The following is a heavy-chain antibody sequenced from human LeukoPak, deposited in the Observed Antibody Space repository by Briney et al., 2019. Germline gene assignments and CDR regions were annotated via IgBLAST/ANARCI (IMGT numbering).Heavy chain of an antibody. Sequence: PGGSLRLSCAASGFTFSSHGMHWVRQAPGKAPEWVSAISGSGGSTYYADSVKGRFTISRDNSKNTLYLQMNSLRAEDTAVYYCANEGDYDSSGYYYLPFDYWGQGTLVTVSS. CDR3: ANEGDYDSSGYYYLPFDY. CDR2: ISGSGGST. CDR1: GFTFSSHG. D-gene: IGHD3-22*01. J-gene: IGHJ4*02. V-gene: IGHV3-23*01.